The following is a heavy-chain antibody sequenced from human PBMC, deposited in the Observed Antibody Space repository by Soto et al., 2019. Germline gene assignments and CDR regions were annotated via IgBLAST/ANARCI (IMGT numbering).Heavy chain of an antibody. CDR2: IYYSGST. J-gene: IGHJ5*02. CDR1: GGSISSGDYY. Sequence: QVQLQESGPGLVKPSQTLSLTCTVSGGSISSGDYYWRWIRQPPGKGLEWIGYIYYSGSTYYDASLKRRVTISVDTSKNRFSLKLSSVTAADTAVYYCARDGVVAATGSDWFDPWGQGTLVSVSS. D-gene: IGHD2-15*01. CDR3: ARDGVVAATGSDWFDP. V-gene: IGHV4-30-4*01.